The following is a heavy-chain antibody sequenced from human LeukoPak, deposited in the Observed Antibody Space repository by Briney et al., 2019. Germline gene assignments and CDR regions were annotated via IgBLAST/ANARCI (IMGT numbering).Heavy chain of an antibody. V-gene: IGHV4-30-4*08. Sequence: PSETLSLTCTVSGGSISSGDYYWRWIRQPPGKGLEWIGYIYYSGSTYYNPSLKSRFTISVDTSKNQFSLKLSSVTAADTAVYYCARVAYYYYYYYMDVWGKGTTVTVSS. J-gene: IGHJ6*03. CDR1: GGSISSGDYY. CDR3: ARVAYYYYYYYMDV. CDR2: IYYSGST.